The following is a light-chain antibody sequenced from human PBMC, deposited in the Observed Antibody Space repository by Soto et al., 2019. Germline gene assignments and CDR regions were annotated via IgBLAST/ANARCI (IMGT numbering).Light chain of an antibody. Sequence: DIQMTQSPSTLPASVGDRVTITCRASQTIGDWLAWYQQKPGKVPKLLIYKASTFEGGVPSRFSGSGSGTEFTLTISSLQPDDFATYYCQQSHFYWTFGQGTKVEIK. J-gene: IGKJ1*01. CDR2: KAS. V-gene: IGKV1-5*03. CDR1: QTIGDW. CDR3: QQSHFYWT.